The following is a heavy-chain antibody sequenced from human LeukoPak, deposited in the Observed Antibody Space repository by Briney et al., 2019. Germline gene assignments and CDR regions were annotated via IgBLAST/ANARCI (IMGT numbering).Heavy chain of an antibody. CDR1: GFTFSSYA. Sequence: GGSLRLSCAASGFTFSSYAMSWVRQAPGRGLEWVSTISGSGVGTYYADSVKGRFTISRDNSKNTLYLQMNSLRAEDTAVYYCAKNNYDFWSGYLRGGDYWGQGTLVTVSS. CDR3: AKNNYDFWSGYLRGGDY. V-gene: IGHV3-23*01. J-gene: IGHJ4*02. CDR2: ISGSGVGT. D-gene: IGHD3-3*01.